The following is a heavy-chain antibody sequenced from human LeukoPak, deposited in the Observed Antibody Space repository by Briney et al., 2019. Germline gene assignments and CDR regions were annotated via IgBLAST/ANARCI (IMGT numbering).Heavy chain of an antibody. CDR2: VSGSGGST. V-gene: IGHV3-23*01. D-gene: IGHD3-16*02. CDR3: AKDKWSDVIARDAFDM. J-gene: IGHJ3*02. Sequence: GGSLRLSCAASGFGFSSFAMSWVRQGPGRGLEWVSGVSGSGGSTFNAESMKGRFTISRYNSKNTVYLQMNSLRAENTADYYSAKDKWSDVIARDAFDMWGQGTIVTVSS. CDR1: GFGFSSFA.